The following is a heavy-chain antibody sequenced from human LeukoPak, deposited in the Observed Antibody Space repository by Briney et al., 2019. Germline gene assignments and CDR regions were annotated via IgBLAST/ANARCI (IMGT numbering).Heavy chain of an antibody. CDR2: ISTDGSST. J-gene: IGHJ4*02. CDR3: AKDVFGGIDY. Sequence: GGSLRLSCAASGFTFSNYYMHWVRQAPGKGLVWVSRISTDGSSTRYADSVKGRFTISRDNSKNTLYLQMNSLRTEDTAVYYCAKDVFGGIDYWGQGTLVTVSS. V-gene: IGHV3-74*01. CDR1: GFTFSNYY. D-gene: IGHD3-10*01.